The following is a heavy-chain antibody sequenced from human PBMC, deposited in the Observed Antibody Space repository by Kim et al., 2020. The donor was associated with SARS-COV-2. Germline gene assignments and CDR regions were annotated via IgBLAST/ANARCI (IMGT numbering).Heavy chain of an antibody. CDR3: ATGTMVRGGWFDP. J-gene: IGHJ5*02. D-gene: IGHD3-10*01. Sequence: SVKVSCKASGGTFSSYAISWVRQAPGQGLEWMGRIIPILGIANYAQKFQGRVTITADKSTSTAYMELSSLRSEDTAVYYCATGTMVRGGWFDPWGQGTLVTVSS. CDR1: GGTFSSYA. V-gene: IGHV1-69*04. CDR2: IIPILGIA.